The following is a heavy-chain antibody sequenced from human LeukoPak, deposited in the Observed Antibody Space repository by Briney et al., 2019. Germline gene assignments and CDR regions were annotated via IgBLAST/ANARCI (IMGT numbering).Heavy chain of an antibody. CDR1: GGSFSGYY. D-gene: IGHD2-2*01. CDR2: INHSGST. J-gene: IGHJ5*02. V-gene: IGHV4-34*01. CDR3: AIHIVVVPAAKKKNWFDP. Sequence: PSETLSLTCTVYGGSFSGYYWSWIRQPPGKGLGWIGEINHSGSTNYNPSLKSRVTISVDTSKNQFSLKLSSVTAADTAVSYCAIHIVVVPAAKKKNWFDPWGQGTLVTVSS.